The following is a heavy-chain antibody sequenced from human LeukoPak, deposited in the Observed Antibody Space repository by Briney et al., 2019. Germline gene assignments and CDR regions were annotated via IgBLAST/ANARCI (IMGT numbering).Heavy chain of an antibody. V-gene: IGHV6-1*01. CDR3: ARGEGQPEDYYYYYMDV. CDR1: GDSVSSNSAA. D-gene: IGHD6-13*01. CDR2: TYYRSEWYN. J-gene: IGHJ6*03. Sequence: SQTLSLTCAISGDSVSSNSAAWNWIRQSPSRGLEWLGRTYYRSEWYNDYAVSVRSRIIINPDTSKNQFSLQLNSVTPEDTAVYYCARGEGQPEDYYYYYMDVWGKGTTVTVSS.